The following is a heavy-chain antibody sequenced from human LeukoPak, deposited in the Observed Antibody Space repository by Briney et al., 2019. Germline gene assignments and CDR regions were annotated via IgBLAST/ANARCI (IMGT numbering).Heavy chain of an antibody. V-gene: IGHV3-30*18. J-gene: IGHJ4*02. CDR1: GFTFTNYG. CDR2: ISYDGSDK. Sequence: GGSLRLSCAASGFTFTNYGTHWVRQAPGKGLEWVALISYDGSDKNYADSVKGRFTISRDNSKNTLYMQMNSLRAEDTAVYYCAKGIDSSGYWADYWGQGTLVTVSS. D-gene: IGHD3-22*01. CDR3: AKGIDSSGYWADY.